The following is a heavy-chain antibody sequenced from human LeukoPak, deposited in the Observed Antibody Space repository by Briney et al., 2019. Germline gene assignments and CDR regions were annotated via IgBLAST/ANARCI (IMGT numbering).Heavy chain of an antibody. Sequence: GGSLRLSCAASGFTFSSYDMHWVRPATGKGLEWVSAIGTAGDTYYPGSVKGRFTISRENAKNSLYLQMNSLRAGDTAVYYCARDRRDGYRGAFDIWGQGTMVTVSS. V-gene: IGHV3-13*01. D-gene: IGHD5-24*01. CDR1: GFTFSSYD. CDR3: ARDRRDGYRGAFDI. J-gene: IGHJ3*02. CDR2: IGTAGDT.